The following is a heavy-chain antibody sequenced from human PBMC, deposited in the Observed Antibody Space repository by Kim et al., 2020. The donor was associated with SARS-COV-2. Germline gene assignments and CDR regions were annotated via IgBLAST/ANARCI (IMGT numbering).Heavy chain of an antibody. J-gene: IGHJ3*02. D-gene: IGHD3-22*01. CDR1: GFTFDDYA. Sequence: GGSLRLSCAASGFTFDDYAMHWVRQAPGKGLEWVSGISWNSGSIGYADSVKGRFTISRDNAKNSLYLQMNSLRAEDTALYYCAKDRSDDYDSSGYAETRNACDIWGQGTMVTVSS. CDR3: AKDRSDDYDSSGYAETRNACDI. CDR2: ISWNSGSI. V-gene: IGHV3-9*01.